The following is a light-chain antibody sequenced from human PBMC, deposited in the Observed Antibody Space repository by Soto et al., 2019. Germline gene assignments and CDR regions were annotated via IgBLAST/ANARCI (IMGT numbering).Light chain of an antibody. CDR1: NSNIGSNT. Sequence: QSVLTQPPSASGTPGQRVTISCSGSNSNIGSNTVNWYQQLPGTAPKLLIYSDNQRPSGVPDRFSGSRSGTSASLAISGPQSEDEAAYYCAAWDDSLNGFVFGTGTKVTVL. V-gene: IGLV1-44*01. CDR2: SDN. J-gene: IGLJ1*01. CDR3: AAWDDSLNGFV.